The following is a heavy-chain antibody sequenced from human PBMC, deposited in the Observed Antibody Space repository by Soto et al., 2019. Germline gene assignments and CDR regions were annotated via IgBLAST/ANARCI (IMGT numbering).Heavy chain of an antibody. CDR3: AKDDVDTAMVTGYFDY. D-gene: IGHD5-18*01. J-gene: IGHJ4*02. CDR2: ISGSGGST. V-gene: IGHV3-23*01. Sequence: EVQLLESGGGLVQPGGSLRLSCAASGFTFSSYAMSWVRQAPGKGLEWVSAISGSGGSTYYADSVKGRFTISRDNSKNTLYLQMHSLRAEDTAVYYCAKDDVDTAMVTGYFDYWGQGTLVTVSS. CDR1: GFTFSSYA.